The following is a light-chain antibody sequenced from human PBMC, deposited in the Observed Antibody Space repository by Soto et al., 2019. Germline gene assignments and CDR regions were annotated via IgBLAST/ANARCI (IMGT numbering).Light chain of an antibody. Sequence: EIVLTQSPATLSLPPGERATLSCRASQSVSSYLAWYQQKPGQAPRLLIYDASNRATGIPARFSGSGSGTDFTLTISSLEPEDFAVYYCQHRSNWLFTFGPGTKVDIK. CDR2: DAS. J-gene: IGKJ3*01. CDR1: QSVSSY. CDR3: QHRSNWLFT. V-gene: IGKV3-11*01.